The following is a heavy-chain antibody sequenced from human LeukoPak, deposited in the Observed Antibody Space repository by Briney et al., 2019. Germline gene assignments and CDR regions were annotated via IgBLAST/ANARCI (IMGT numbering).Heavy chain of an antibody. J-gene: IGHJ4*02. CDR2: IHTSGST. D-gene: IGHD2-15*01. CDR3: ARVIFSGGSCRFDY. CDR1: GYSISSGYY. V-gene: IGHV4-4*07. Sequence: SETLSLTCTVSGYSISSGYYWNWIRQPAGKGLEWIGRIHTSGSTNYNPSLKSRVTMSVDTSKNKFSLKLSSVTAADTAVYYCARVIFSGGSCRFDYWGQGTLVTVSS.